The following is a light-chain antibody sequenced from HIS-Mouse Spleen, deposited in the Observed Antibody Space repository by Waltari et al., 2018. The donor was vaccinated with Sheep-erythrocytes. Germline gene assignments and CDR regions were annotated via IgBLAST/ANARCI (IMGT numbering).Light chain of an antibody. CDR1: KLGDKY. J-gene: IGLJ2*01. V-gene: IGLV3-1*01. Sequence: SYELTQPPSVSVSPGQTASITCSGDKLGDKYACWYQQKPGQSPVLVIYQDSKRPSGIPERFSGSNSGYTATLTISGTQAMDEADYYCQAWDSSTAWNVVFGGGTKLTVL. CDR2: QDS. CDR3: QAWDSSTAWNVV.